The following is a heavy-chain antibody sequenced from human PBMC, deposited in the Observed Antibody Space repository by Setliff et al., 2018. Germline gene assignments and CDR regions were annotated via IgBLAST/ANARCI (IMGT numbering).Heavy chain of an antibody. Sequence: ASVKVSCKASGYTFTAYYIHWVRQAPGQGLEWMGWINPNAGNINYIQKFQGRVTMTRDTSISTAYMELRRLKSDDTAVYHCARGEHIVSGDFYHYIDVWGKGTTVTVSS. D-gene: IGHD2-15*01. CDR2: INPNAGNI. CDR1: GYTFTAYY. J-gene: IGHJ6*03. CDR3: ARGEHIVSGDFYHYIDV. V-gene: IGHV1-2*02.